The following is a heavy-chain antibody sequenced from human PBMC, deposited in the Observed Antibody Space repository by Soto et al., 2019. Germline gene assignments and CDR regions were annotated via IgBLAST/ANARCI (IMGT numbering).Heavy chain of an antibody. V-gene: IGHV3-74*01. CDR2: INSDGSST. CDR3: ARVYGDYLDAFDI. J-gene: IGHJ3*02. Sequence: EVQLVESGGGLVQPGGSLRLSCAASGFTFSSYWMHWVRQAPGKGLVWVSRINSDGSSTSYADSVKGRFTISRDNAKNTPYLQMNSLRAEDTAVYYCARVYGDYLDAFDIWGQGTMVTVSS. CDR1: GFTFSSYW. D-gene: IGHD4-17*01.